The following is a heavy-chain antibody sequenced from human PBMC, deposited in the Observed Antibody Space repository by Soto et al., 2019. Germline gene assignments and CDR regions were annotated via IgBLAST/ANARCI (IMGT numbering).Heavy chain of an antibody. CDR3: ARDSTVVTATGAYFEY. Sequence: GGSLRLSCSASGFTFSSYGMNWVRQAPGKGLEWISYISSGDSSIYYADSVKGRFTISRDNAKNSLYLQMNSLRAEDTAVYYCARDSTVVTATGAYFEYWGQGALVTVSS. V-gene: IGHV3-48*01. CDR1: GFTFSSYG. J-gene: IGHJ4*02. CDR2: ISSGDSSI. D-gene: IGHD2-15*01.